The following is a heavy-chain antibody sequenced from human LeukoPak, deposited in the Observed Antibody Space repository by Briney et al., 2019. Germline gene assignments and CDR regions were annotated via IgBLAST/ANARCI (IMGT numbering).Heavy chain of an antibody. D-gene: IGHD1-1*01. CDR3: ARDRFQLERRGLEVKSLLPT. CDR2: IRAYNGNT. Sequence: ASVKVSCKASGYTLTSYGICWVRQAPGEGLEWVGWIRAYNGNTNYAQKLQGRVTITTDTSTSTAYMELRSLRSDDTAVYYCARDRFQLERRGLEVKSLLPTWGQGTLVTVSS. J-gene: IGHJ5*02. V-gene: IGHV1-18*01. CDR1: GYTLTSYG.